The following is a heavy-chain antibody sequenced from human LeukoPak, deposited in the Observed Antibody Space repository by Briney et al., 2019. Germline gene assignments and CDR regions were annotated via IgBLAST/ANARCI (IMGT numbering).Heavy chain of an antibody. CDR2: IYYSGST. CDR1: GGSISSSSYY. V-gene: IGHV4-61*05. D-gene: IGHD3-10*01. Sequence: PSETLSLTCTVSGGSISSSSYYWGWIRQPPGKGLEWIGYIYYSGSTNYNPSLKSRVTISVDTSKNQFSLKLSSVTAADTAVYYCARGITMVRGVIRSVFCYYYYYMDVWGKGTTVTVSS. J-gene: IGHJ6*03. CDR3: ARGITMVRGVIRSVFCYYYYYMDV.